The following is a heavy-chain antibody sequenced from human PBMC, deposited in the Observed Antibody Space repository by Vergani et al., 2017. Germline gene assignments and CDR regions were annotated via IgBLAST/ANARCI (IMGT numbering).Heavy chain of an antibody. J-gene: IGHJ5*02. Sequence: QLQLQESGSGLVKPSQTLSLTCAVSGGSISSGGYSWSWIRQPPGKGLEWIGYIYHSGSTYYNPSLKSRVTISVDRSKNQFSLKLSSVTAADTAVYYCAREGLFDLHCGGDCYWVGWFDPWGQGTLVTVSS. V-gene: IGHV4-30-2*01. CDR2: IYHSGST. D-gene: IGHD2-21*02. CDR1: GGSISSGGYS. CDR3: AREGLFDLHCGGDCYWVGWFDP.